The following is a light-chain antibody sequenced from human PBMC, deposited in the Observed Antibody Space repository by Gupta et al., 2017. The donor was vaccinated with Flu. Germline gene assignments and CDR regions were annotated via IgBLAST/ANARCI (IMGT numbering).Light chain of an antibody. Sequence: QSAPTQPRSVSGSPGQSVTISCTGTSSDVGSSNRVSWYQQRPGKAPKLILYDVTERPSGVPDRFSGSKSGNTASLSISGLQAGDEADYYCSSHAGRVTWVFGTGTTVTVL. CDR2: DVT. CDR3: SSHAGRVTWV. J-gene: IGLJ1*01. V-gene: IGLV2-11*01. CDR1: SSDVGSSNR.